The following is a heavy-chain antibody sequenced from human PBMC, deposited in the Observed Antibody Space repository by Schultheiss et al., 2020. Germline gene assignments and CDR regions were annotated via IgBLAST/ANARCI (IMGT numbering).Heavy chain of an antibody. CDR1: GFTFSSYA. J-gene: IGHJ4*01. V-gene: IGHV3-30-3*01. Sequence: GSLRLSCAASGFTFSSYAMHWVRQAPGKGLEWVAVISYDGSNKYYADSVKGRFTISRDNAKNSLYLQMSSLRAEDTAVYYCTRDGNYGEADYWGQGTLVTVSS. CDR3: TRDGNYGEADY. CDR2: ISYDGSNK. D-gene: IGHD4-17*01.